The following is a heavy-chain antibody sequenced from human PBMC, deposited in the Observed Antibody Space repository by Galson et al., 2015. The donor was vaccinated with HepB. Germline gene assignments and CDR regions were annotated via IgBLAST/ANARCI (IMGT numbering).Heavy chain of an antibody. CDR1: GFTFSNAW. CDR3: TTDLDYGGNFCYFDY. D-gene: IGHD4-23*01. J-gene: IGHJ4*02. Sequence: SLRLSCAASGFTFSNAWMSWVRQAPGKGLEWVGRIKSKTDGGTTDYAAPVKGRFTISRDDSKNTLYLQMNSLKTEDTAVYYCTTDLDYGGNFCYFDYWGQGTLVTVSS. V-gene: IGHV3-15*01. CDR2: IKSKTDGGTT.